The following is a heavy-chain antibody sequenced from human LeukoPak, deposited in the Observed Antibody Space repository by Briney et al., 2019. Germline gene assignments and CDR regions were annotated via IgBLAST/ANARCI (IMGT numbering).Heavy chain of an antibody. D-gene: IGHD6-19*01. V-gene: IGHV4-38-2*02. CDR3: AREGPAWSSGLDY. CDR2: IYHSGST. J-gene: IGHJ4*02. CDR1: GYSISSGYY. Sequence: SETLSLTCTVSGYSISSGYYWGWIRQPPGKGLEWIGSIYHSGSTYYNPSLKSRVTISVDTSKNQFSLKLSSVTAADTAVYYCAREGPAWSSGLDYWGQGTLVTVSS.